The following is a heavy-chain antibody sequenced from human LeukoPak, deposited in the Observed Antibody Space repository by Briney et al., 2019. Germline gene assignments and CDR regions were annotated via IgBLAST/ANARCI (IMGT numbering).Heavy chain of an antibody. J-gene: IGHJ4*02. D-gene: IGHD6-19*01. CDR1: GGSFSGYY. CDR3: ARGQLGTAVAGRLIDY. Sequence: KPSETLSLTCAVYGGSFSGYYWSWIRQPPGKGLEWIGEINHSGSTNYNPSLKSRVTISVDTSKNQFSLKLSSVTAADTAVYYCARGQLGTAVAGRLIDYWGQGTLVTVSS. CDR2: INHSGST. V-gene: IGHV4-34*01.